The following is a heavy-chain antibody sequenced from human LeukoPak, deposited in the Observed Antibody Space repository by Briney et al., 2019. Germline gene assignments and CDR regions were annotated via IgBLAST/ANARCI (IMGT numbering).Heavy chain of an antibody. V-gene: IGHV1-18*01. CDR2: ISAYSDNT. CDR3: ARGALYYGSSSLDY. CDR1: GYTFTSYG. Sequence: ASVKVSCKASGYTFTSYGINRVRQAPGQGLEWMGRISAYSDNTNYAQKLQGRVTMTTDTSTNTAYMELRSLRSDDTAMYYCARGALYYGSSSLDYWGQGTLVTVSS. D-gene: IGHD3-22*01. J-gene: IGHJ4*02.